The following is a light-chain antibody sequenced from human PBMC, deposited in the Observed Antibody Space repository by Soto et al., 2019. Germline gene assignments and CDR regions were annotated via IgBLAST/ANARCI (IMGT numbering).Light chain of an antibody. CDR2: AAS. V-gene: IGKV1-39*01. CDR1: QNIKNY. J-gene: IGKJ5*01. Sequence: DIQMTQSPSSLSASVGDSITITCRASQNIKNYLNWYQQKPGKAPKLLIYAASTLHIGVPSRFSGSGSGTDFTLTISSLQPEDFATYYCQQSYITLIPFGQGTRLELK. CDR3: QQSYITLIP.